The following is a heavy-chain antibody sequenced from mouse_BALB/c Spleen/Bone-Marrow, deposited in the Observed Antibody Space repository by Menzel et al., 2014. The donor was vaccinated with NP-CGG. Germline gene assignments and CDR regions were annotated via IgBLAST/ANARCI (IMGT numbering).Heavy chain of an antibody. V-gene: IGHV4-1*02. CDR3: ARMHYYGYVAY. D-gene: IGHD1-2*01. Sequence: EVKLLESGGGLVQPGGSLKLSCAASGFDFSRYWMSWVRRAPGKGLEWIGEINPDSSTINYTPSLKDKFIISRDNAKNTLYLQMSKVRSEDTALYYCARMHYYGYVAYRGQGTLVTVSA. CDR1: GFDFSRYW. J-gene: IGHJ3*01. CDR2: INPDSSTI.